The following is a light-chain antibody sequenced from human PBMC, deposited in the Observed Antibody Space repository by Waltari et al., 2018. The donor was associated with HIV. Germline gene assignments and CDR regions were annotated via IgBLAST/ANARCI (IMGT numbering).Light chain of an antibody. CDR3: NSRDSSGNHVV. J-gene: IGLJ2*01. Sequence: SSELTQDPAVSVALGQTVRITCQGDSLRSYYASWYQQKPGQAPVLVIFGKHDRPSGIPDRFSGSDSGNTASLTITGAQAEDEADYYCNSRDSSGNHVVFGGGTKLTVL. V-gene: IGLV3-19*01. CDR1: SLRSYY. CDR2: GKH.